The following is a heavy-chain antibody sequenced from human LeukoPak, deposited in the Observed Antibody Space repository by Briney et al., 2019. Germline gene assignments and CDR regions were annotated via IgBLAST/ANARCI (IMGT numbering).Heavy chain of an antibody. Sequence: QSGGSLRLSCAASGFTFSSYGMHWVRQAPGKGLEWVAVISYDGSNKYYADSVKGRFTISRDNSKNTLYLQMNSLRAEDTAVYYCAKDRGSWSVFDYWGQGTLVTVSS. V-gene: IGHV3-30*18. J-gene: IGHJ4*02. D-gene: IGHD1-26*01. CDR2: ISYDGSNK. CDR3: AKDRGSWSVFDY. CDR1: GFTFSSYG.